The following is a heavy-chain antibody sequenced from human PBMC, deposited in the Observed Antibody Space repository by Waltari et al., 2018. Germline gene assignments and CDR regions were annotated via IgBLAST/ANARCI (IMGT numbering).Heavy chain of an antibody. J-gene: IGHJ5*02. Sequence: QVQLQESGPGLVKPSETLSLTCSVSGGSVSSGNYHWSWIRQPPGQELAWIGDSGYGGGAKYNPSVESRVTISIDTSKSHITRKMTSVTAADTAVYYCALYLVGAGGRVSWGQGTLVTVSS. V-gene: IGHV4-61*03. D-gene: IGHD2-15*01. CDR3: ALYLVGAGGRVS. CDR2: SGYGGGA. CDR1: GGSVSSGNYH.